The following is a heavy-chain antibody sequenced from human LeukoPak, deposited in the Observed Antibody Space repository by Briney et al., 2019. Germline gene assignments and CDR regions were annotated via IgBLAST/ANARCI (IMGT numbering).Heavy chain of an antibody. Sequence: GGSLRLSCAASGFTFSSYAMSRVRQAPGKGLVWVSRINSDGSSTSYADSVKGRFTISRDNAKNTLHLQMNSLRAEDTAVYYCAENYYDSSGYFGYWGQGTLVTVSS. J-gene: IGHJ4*02. CDR3: AENYYDSSGYFGY. V-gene: IGHV3-74*01. CDR2: INSDGSST. D-gene: IGHD3-22*01. CDR1: GFTFSSYA.